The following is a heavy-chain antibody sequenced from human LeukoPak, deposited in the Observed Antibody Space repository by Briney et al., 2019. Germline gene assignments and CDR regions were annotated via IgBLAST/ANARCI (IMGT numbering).Heavy chain of an antibody. CDR1: GGALSGYY. D-gene: IGHD3-22*01. J-gene: IGHJ5*02. CDR2: INHSGST. V-gene: IGHV4-34*01. Sequence: PSETLSLTCAVYGGALSGYYWSWIRQPPGKGLEWIGEINHSGSTNYNPSLKSRVTISVGTSKNQFSLKLSSVTAADTAVYYCARAGYYYDSSGLNWFDPWGQGTLVTVSS. CDR3: ARAGYYYDSSGLNWFDP.